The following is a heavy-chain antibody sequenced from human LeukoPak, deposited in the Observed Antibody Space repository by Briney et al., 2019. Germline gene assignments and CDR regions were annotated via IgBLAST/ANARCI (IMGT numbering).Heavy chain of an antibody. CDR1: GGTFSSYA. V-gene: IGHV1-69*05. CDR3: AKDRRSWWLGYYFDY. D-gene: IGHD6-19*01. Sequence: SVKVSCKASGGTFSSYAISWVRQAPGQGLEWMGGIIPIFGTANYAQKFQGRVTITTDESTSTAYMELSSLRSEDTAVYYCAKDRRSWWLGYYFDYWGQGTLVTVSS. J-gene: IGHJ4*02. CDR2: IIPIFGTA.